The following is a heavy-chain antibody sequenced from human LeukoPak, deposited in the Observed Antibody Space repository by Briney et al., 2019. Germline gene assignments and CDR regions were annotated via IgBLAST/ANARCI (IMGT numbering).Heavy chain of an antibody. V-gene: IGHV4-39*01. J-gene: IGHJ4*02. D-gene: IGHD2-2*02. CDR3: SGVVPAAIRGDY. CDR1: GGSISSGGYY. Sequence: PSETLSLTCNVSGGSISSGGYYWAWIRQPPGKGLEWIGRVDFGGSTYYNPSLKSRVTISVDTSKNQFSLKLSSVTAADTAVYYCSGVVPAAIRGDYWGQGTLVTVSS. CDR2: VDFGGST.